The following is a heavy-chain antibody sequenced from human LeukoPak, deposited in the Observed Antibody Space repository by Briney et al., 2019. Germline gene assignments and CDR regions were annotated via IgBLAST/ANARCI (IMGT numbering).Heavy chain of an antibody. CDR3: AKGLSSSWYGAV. Sequence: GGSLRLSCAASGFTFRTYTMNWVRQAPGKGLEWVSAISGSGGSTYYADSVRGRFTISRDNSKNTLYPQMNSLRAEDTAVYYCAKGLSSSWYGAVWGQGTLVTVSS. D-gene: IGHD6-13*01. J-gene: IGHJ4*02. CDR2: ISGSGGST. V-gene: IGHV3-23*01. CDR1: GFTFRTYT.